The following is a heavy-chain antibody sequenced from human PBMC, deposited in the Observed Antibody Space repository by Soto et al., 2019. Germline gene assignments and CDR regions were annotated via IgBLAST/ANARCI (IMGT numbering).Heavy chain of an antibody. CDR3: TRAADGYTYFDY. D-gene: IGHD5-12*01. V-gene: IGHV3-73*02. J-gene: IGHJ4*02. CDR1: GLTFSGSA. CDR2: IRDKANSYAT. Sequence: EVQLVESGGGLVQPGGSLKLSCAASGLTFSGSAIHWVRQASGEWLEWVGRIRDKANSYATAYAASVRGRFTISRDDSTNPAYLHMNSLNTEDTAVYYCTRAADGYTYFDYWGQGTLLTVSS.